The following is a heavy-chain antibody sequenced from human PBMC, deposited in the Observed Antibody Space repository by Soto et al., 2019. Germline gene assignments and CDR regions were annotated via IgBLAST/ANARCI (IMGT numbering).Heavy chain of an antibody. D-gene: IGHD6-6*01. CDR2: ILHSGSV. V-gene: IGHV4-4*02. J-gene: IGHJ1*01. CDR3: AGLVGRGKFSRLQY. Sequence: QVLLQESGPGLVKPSGTLSLTCDVSGDSISVNTWWSWVRQTPGKGLEWIGEILHSGSVNYNPSLKSRVTISIAKSTKQVSLRLSSMTAADTALYYCAGLVGRGKFSRLQYWGQGTLVTVSS. CDR1: GDSISVNTW.